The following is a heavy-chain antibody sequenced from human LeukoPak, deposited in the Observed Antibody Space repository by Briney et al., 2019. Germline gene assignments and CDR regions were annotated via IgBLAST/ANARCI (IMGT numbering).Heavy chain of an antibody. CDR1: VFTFDDYG. Sequence: GGSLRLSCAASVFTFDDYGMSWVRQAPGKGLGWVSSISSSSSYIYYADSVKGRFTISRDNAKNSLYLQMNSLRAEDTAVYYCARWPSEYCGGDCPIGANYWGQGTLVTVSS. D-gene: IGHD2-21*02. CDR2: ISSSSSYI. V-gene: IGHV3-21*01. CDR3: ARWPSEYCGGDCPIGANY. J-gene: IGHJ4*02.